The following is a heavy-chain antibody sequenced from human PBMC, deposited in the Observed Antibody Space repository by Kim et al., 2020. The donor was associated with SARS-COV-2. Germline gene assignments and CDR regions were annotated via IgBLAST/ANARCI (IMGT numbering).Heavy chain of an antibody. CDR2: I. D-gene: IGHD5-18*01. V-gene: IGHV3-23*01. CDR3: AKDPERGYTHG. J-gene: IGHJ4*02. Sequence: IFYADSVKGRFTISRDNSKNTLYLQMNSLRAKDTAIYYCAKDPERGYTHGWGQGNLVTVSS.